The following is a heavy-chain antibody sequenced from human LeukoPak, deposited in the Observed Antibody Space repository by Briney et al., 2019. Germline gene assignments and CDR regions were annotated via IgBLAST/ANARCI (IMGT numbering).Heavy chain of an antibody. CDR3: AREFEKYYYDCSDSPYLDG. CDR2: IYYIGST. J-gene: IGHJ4*02. Sequence: SETLSLTCTVSGGSISSYYWSWIRQPPGQGLECSGYIYYIGSTNYNPSLNTRVTISEDTSKNQFSLKPSSVTSADPALYYCAREFEKYYYDCSDSPYLDGWGKGSLVTVSS. D-gene: IGHD3-22*01. V-gene: IGHV4-59*12. CDR1: GGSISSYY.